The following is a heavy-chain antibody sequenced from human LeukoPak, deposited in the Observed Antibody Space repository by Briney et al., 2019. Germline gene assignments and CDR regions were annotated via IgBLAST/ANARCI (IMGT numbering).Heavy chain of an antibody. V-gene: IGHV4-38-2*02. D-gene: IGHD3-3*02. CDR1: SYSISRAYY. Sequence: SETLSLTCTVSSYSISRAYYWGWIRQPPGKGLEWIGTIYHSGSTYNNPSLKSRLTISVDTSRNQFSLKLSSVTAADTAVYYCARVSLGYYYCNMDVWGKGTTVTVSS. CDR2: IYHSGST. CDR3: ARVSLGYYYCNMDV. J-gene: IGHJ6*03.